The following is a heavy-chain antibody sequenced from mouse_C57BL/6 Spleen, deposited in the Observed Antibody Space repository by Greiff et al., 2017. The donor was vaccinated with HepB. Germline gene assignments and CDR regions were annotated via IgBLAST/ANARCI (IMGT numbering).Heavy chain of an antibody. V-gene: IGHV1-7*01. CDR2: INPSSGYT. D-gene: IGHD1-1*01. J-gene: IGHJ4*01. CDR3: ANYGSSYSYAMDY. CDR1: GYTFTSYW. Sequence: QVQLQQSGAELAKPGASVKLSCKASGYTFTSYWMHWVKQRPGQGLEWIGYINPSSGYTKYNQKFKDKATLTADKSSSTAYMQLSSLTYEDSAVYYCANYGSSYSYAMDYWGQGTSVTVSS.